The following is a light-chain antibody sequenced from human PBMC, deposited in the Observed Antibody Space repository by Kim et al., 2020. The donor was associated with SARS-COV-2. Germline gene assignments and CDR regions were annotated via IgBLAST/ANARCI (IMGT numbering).Light chain of an antibody. J-gene: IGLJ2*01. CDR3: QTWGTGIHVV. V-gene: IGLV4-69*01. Sequence: SVKLTCPLSSGHSSYAIAWHQQQPEKGPRYLMKLNSDGSHSKGDGIPDRFSGSSSGAERYLTISSLQSEDEADYYCQTWGTGIHVVFGGGTKLTVL. CDR2: LNSDGSH. CDR1: SGHSSYA.